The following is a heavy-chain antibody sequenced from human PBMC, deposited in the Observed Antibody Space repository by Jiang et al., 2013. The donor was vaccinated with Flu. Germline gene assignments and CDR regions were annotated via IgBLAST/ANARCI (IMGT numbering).Heavy chain of an antibody. D-gene: IGHD2-15*01. CDR1: GGTFSSYA. CDR3: ASSYCSGGSCYPPTEYYYYYYMDV. J-gene: IGHJ6*03. CDR2: IIPIFGTA. V-gene: IGHV1-69*01. Sequence: CGAEVKKPGSSVKVSCKASGGTFSSYAISWVRQAPGQGLEWMGGIIPIFGTANYAQKFQGRVTITADESTSTAYMELSSLRSEDTAVYYCASSYCSGGSCYPPTEYYYYYYMDVWGKGTTVTVSS.